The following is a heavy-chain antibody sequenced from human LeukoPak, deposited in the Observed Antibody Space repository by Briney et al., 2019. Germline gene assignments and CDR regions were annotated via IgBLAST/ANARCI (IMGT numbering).Heavy chain of an antibody. J-gene: IGHJ3*01. Sequence: GESLKISCKGSGYTFTNYWIGWVRQMPGKGLEWMAIIFPGDSDTRYSPSFQGQVTISVDKSISTAYLQWRSLNASGTAIYYCARLRAAMAADAFDVWGQGTMVTVSS. CDR1: GYTFTNYW. V-gene: IGHV5-51*01. CDR2: IFPGDSDT. CDR3: ARLRAAMAADAFDV. D-gene: IGHD5-18*01.